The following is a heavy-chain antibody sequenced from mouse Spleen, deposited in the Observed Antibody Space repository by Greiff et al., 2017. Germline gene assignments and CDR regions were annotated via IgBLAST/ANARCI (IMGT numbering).Heavy chain of an antibody. CDR2: IRNKANGYTT. J-gene: IGHJ4*01. D-gene: IGHD2-14*01. CDR1: GFTFTDYY. Sequence: EVQVVESGGGLVQPGGSLSLSCAASGFTFTDYYMSWVRQPPGKALEWLGFIRNKANGYTTEYSASVKGRFTISRDNSQSILYLQMNTLRAEDSATYYCARDRYDDAMDYWGQGTSVTVSS. CDR3: ARDRYDDAMDY. V-gene: IGHV7-3*02.